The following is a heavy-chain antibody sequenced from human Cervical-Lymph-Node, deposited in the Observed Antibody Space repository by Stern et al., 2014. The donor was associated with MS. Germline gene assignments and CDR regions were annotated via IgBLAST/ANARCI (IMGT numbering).Heavy chain of an antibody. CDR1: GGTFSTER. D-gene: IGHD5-12*01. V-gene: IGHV1-69*13. CDR3: ARLGSGYDSSYLDF. CDR2: LIPIFGPA. J-gene: IGHJ4*02. Sequence: QDQLVQSGSVAKKPGSSVKVSCKVSGGTFSTERISWVRQSPGQGLEWMGSLIPIFGPADYARQFQDRVTIIADESTSEVHMELSSLRSEDTGVYYCARLGSGYDSSYLDFWGQGSLVTVSS.